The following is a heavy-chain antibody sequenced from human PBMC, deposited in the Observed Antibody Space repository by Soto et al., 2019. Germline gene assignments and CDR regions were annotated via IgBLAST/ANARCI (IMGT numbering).Heavy chain of an antibody. Sequence: EVQLVESGGGLVQPGGSLRLSGAASGFTFSSYSMNWVRPAPGKGLEWVSYISSSSSTIYYADSVKGRFTTSRDTATNSLYLQMNSLRAEDTAVYYCARHPERIAEIGWFDPWGQGTLVTVSS. CDR3: ARHPERIAEIGWFDP. V-gene: IGHV3-48*01. CDR2: ISSSSSTI. D-gene: IGHD6-13*01. CDR1: GFTFSSYS. J-gene: IGHJ5*02.